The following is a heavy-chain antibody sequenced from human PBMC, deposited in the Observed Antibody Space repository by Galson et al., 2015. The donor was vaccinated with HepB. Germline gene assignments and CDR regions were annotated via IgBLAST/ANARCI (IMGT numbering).Heavy chain of an antibody. J-gene: IGHJ3*02. CDR2: ISDSGSDI. CDR1: GFTFSSYS. Sequence: LRLSCAASGFTFSSYSMNWVRQAPGQGLEWVSSISDSGSDIYYADSVKGRFTVSRDNAKKSLYLQMSSLRGEDTALYYCARDAFEMEDAFDIWGLGTMVTVSS. D-gene: IGHD5-24*01. CDR3: ARDAFEMEDAFDI. V-gene: IGHV3-21*01.